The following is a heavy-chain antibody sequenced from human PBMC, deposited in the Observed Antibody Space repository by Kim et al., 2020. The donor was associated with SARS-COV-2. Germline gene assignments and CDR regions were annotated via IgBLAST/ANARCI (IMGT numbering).Heavy chain of an antibody. V-gene: IGHV5-10-1*01. CDR3: ARGPYEPTEVDI. CDR2: IDPSDSHT. CDR1: GYSFTSQW. D-gene: IGHD5-12*01. J-gene: IGHJ3*02. Sequence: GESLKISCQGSGYSFTSQWISWVRQIPGKGLEWMGRIDPSDSHTTYSPSFQGHVTMSADRSTSTAYLQWSSLKASDPAVYYCARGPYEPTEVDIWGQGTLVTVSS.